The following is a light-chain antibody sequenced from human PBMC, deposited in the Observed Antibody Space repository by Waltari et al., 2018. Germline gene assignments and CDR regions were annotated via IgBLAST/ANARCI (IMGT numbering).Light chain of an antibody. V-gene: IGLV3-19*01. CDR1: SLPTYA. CDR3: NSRDPTTNAVV. J-gene: IGLJ2*01. Sequence: SSELTQDPAVSVALGQTVRITCQGDSLPTYAPKWYQQRPGQAPILVIFSVDDRPSGIPDRFSGSLSGDTASVTITGTQAEDEADYYCNSRDPTTNAVVFGGGTRLTVL. CDR2: SVD.